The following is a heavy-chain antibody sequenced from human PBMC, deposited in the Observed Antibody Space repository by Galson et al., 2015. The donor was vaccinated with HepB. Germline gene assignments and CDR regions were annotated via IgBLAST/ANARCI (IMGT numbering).Heavy chain of an antibody. V-gene: IGHV3-30*18. CDR1: RFTFTRYG. D-gene: IGHD2-21*01. J-gene: IGHJ6*02. CDR2: ISNDGSVK. CDR3: AKDSIASSGAGWGMDV. Sequence: SLRLSCAASRFTFTRYGMHWVRQAPGKGLEWLAFISNDGSVKHNANSVKGRFTISRDNSRNTLYPQMNSLRPEDTAVYYCAKDSIASSGAGWGMDVWGQGTTVTVSS.